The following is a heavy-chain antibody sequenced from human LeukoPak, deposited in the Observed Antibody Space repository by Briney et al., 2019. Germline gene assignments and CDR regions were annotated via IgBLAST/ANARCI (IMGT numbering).Heavy chain of an antibody. CDR1: GYSISSGYY. V-gene: IGHV4-38-2*01. D-gene: IGHD1-14*01. CDR2: IYHSGST. J-gene: IGHJ6*03. CDR3: ARTEQVDYYMDV. Sequence: SETLSLTCAVSGYSISSGYYCGWIRQPPGKGLGWIGSIYHSGSTYYNPSLKSRVTISVDTSKNQFSLKLSSVTAADTAVDYCARTEQVDYYMDVWGKGTTVTVSS.